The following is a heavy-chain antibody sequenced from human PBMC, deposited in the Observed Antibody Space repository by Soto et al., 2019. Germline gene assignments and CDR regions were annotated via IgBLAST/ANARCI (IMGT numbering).Heavy chain of an antibody. CDR2: ISYDGSNK. CDR1: GFTFSSYG. V-gene: IGHV3-30*03. CDR3: AREFLAAPYSYGMDV. D-gene: IGHD5-12*01. Sequence: PGGSLRLSCAASGFTFSSYGMHWVRQAPGKGLEWVAVISYDGSNKYYADSVKGRFTISRDNSKNTLYLQMNSLRAEDTAVYYCAREFLAAPYSYGMDVWGQGTTVTVSS. J-gene: IGHJ6*02.